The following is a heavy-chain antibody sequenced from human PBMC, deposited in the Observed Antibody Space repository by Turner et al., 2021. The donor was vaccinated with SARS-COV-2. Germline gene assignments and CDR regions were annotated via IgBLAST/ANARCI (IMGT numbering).Heavy chain of an antibody. D-gene: IGHD3-10*01. CDR2: IYYSGIT. CDR3: ARHVTSGLGMSGWFDP. J-gene: IGHJ5*02. V-gene: IGHV4-39*01. Sequence: QVLLQESGPGLVKPSETLSLTCSVSGCSIPSSNYFWGWIRQSPERGLEWIASIYYSGITYYNPSLKSRVAISVDTSKNQFSLILRSMTDADTAIYYCARHVTSGLGMSGWFDPWGQGTLVTVSS. CDR1: GCSIPSSNYF.